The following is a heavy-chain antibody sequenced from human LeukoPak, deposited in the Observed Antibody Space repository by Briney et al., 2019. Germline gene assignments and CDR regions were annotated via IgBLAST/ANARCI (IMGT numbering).Heavy chain of an antibody. CDR2: IYPGDSDT. Sequence: GESLRISCKGSGYTFSSCWIGWVRQMPGKGLEWMGIIYPGDSDTRYSPSLQGQVTISVDTSIGTAYLQWSSLKASDTAIYYCARQNDFRLDYWGQGTLVTVSS. CDR3: ARQNDFRLDY. D-gene: IGHD3-3*01. J-gene: IGHJ4*02. CDR1: GYTFSSCW. V-gene: IGHV5-51*01.